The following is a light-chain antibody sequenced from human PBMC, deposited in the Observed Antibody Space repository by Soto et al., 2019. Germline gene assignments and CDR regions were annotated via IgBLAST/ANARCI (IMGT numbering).Light chain of an antibody. J-gene: IGKJ1*01. Sequence: DIVLTQSPDSLAVSLGERATINCKSSQSVLYNSNNKNYVAWYQQKPGQPPRLLIYWASTRESGVPDRFSGSGSGTDFTLTISSLQAEDVAVYYCQQYYRIPWTFGQGTKVEIK. CDR3: QQYYRIPWT. V-gene: IGKV4-1*01. CDR1: QSVLYNSNNKNY. CDR2: WAS.